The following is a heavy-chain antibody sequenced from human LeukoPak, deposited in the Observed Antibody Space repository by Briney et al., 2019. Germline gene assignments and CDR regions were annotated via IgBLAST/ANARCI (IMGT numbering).Heavy chain of an antibody. D-gene: IGHD3-10*01. V-gene: IGHV3-74*01. CDR1: GFTSSSYW. CDR3: VRGRGSYGWFDP. J-gene: IGHJ5*02. Sequence: GGSLRLSCAASGFTSSSYWRHWVRKVPGKGLVWVSRISGDGTARNYADSVKGRFTISRDDAKNTVDLQMNSLRGEDTAVYYCVRGRGSYGWFDPWGQGTLVTVSS. CDR2: ISGDGTAR.